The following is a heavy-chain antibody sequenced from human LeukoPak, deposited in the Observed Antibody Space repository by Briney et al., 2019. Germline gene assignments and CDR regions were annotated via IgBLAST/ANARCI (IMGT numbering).Heavy chain of an antibody. CDR2: ISYDGSTK. Sequence: GGSLRLSCAASGFTFSSYPMHWVRQAPGKGLEWVSVISYDGSTKYYADSVKGRFTISRDSPKNTLYLQMDSPRADDTAMYYCARDPQRGVPDHFDYWGQGTLVTVSS. D-gene: IGHD6-25*01. V-gene: IGHV3-30-3*01. CDR3: ARDPQRGVPDHFDY. CDR1: GFTFSSYP. J-gene: IGHJ4*02.